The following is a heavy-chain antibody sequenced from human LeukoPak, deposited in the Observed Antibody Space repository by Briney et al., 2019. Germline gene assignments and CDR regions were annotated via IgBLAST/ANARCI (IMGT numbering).Heavy chain of an antibody. CDR1: GGSFSGYY. CDR2: IYYSGST. D-gene: IGHD3-10*01. J-gene: IGHJ4*02. CDR3: ARSPYYGSGSWDY. V-gene: IGHV4-59*01. Sequence: SETLSLTCAVYGGSFSGYYWSWIRQPPGKGLEWTGYIYYSGSTNYNPSLKSRVTISVDTSKNQFSLKLSSVTAADTAVYYCARSPYYGSGSWDYWGQGTLVTVSS.